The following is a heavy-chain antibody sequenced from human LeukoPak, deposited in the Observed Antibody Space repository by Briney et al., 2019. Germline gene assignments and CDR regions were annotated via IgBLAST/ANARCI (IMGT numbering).Heavy chain of an antibody. CDR1: GFTFSTYE. D-gene: IGHD4/OR15-4a*01. Sequence: GGSLRLSCAASGFTFSTYEMNWVRQAPGKGLAWVSYISSSGTVIYYADSVKGRFTTSRENAKKSLYLQMNSLRAEDTAVYYCAREPTIPYFDYWGQGTLVTVPS. CDR3: AREPTIPYFDY. CDR2: ISSSGTVI. J-gene: IGHJ4*02. V-gene: IGHV3-48*03.